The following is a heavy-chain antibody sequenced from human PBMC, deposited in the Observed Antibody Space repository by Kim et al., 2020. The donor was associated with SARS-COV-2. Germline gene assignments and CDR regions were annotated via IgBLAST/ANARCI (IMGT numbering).Heavy chain of an antibody. J-gene: IGHJ2*01. CDR3: ARDAERDWYFDL. Sequence: KESQKVQGRVTITRETTASTAYMELSSLRSEDTAVYYCARDAERDWYFDLWGRGTLVTVSS. V-gene: IGHV1-3*01. D-gene: IGHD1-1*01.